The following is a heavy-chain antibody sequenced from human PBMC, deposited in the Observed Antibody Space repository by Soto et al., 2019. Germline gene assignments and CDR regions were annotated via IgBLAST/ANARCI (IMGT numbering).Heavy chain of an antibody. D-gene: IGHD6-19*01. V-gene: IGHV1-18*01. CDR1: GYTFTSYG. Sequence: ASVKVSCKASGYTFTSYGISWVRQAPGQGLEWMGWISAYNGNTNYAQKLQGRATMTTDTSTSTAYMELRSLRSDDTAVYYCARTWGYSSGWDTGDYWGQGTLVTVSS. CDR3: ARTWGYSSGWDTGDY. CDR2: ISAYNGNT. J-gene: IGHJ4*02.